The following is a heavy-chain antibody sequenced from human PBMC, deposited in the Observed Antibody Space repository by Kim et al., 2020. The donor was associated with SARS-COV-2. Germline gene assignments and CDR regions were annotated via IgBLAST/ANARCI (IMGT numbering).Heavy chain of an antibody. CDR3: ARALGWASGSTFTSYYYGMDV. Sequence: GGSLRLSCAASGFTFSSYAMHWVRQAPGKGLEYVSAISSNGGSTYYANSVKGRFTISRDNSKNTLYLQMGSLRAEDMAVYYCARALGWASGSTFTSYYYGMDVWGQGTTVTVSS. CDR1: GFTFSSYA. J-gene: IGHJ6*02. CDR2: ISSNGGST. V-gene: IGHV3-64*01. D-gene: IGHD3-10*01.